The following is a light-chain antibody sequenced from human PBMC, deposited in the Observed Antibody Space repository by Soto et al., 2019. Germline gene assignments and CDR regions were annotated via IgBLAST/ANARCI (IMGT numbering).Light chain of an antibody. CDR3: AAWDDSLNGVV. J-gene: IGLJ2*01. CDR1: SSNIGSHT. Sequence: QSVLTQPPSASGTPGQTIAISCSGGSSNIGSHTVNWYQQLPGTAPRLLIYSNTQRPSWFPDRFSGSKYGTSASLAISGLQSEYEGDYYCAAWDDSLNGVVFGGGTKVTVL. CDR2: SNT. V-gene: IGLV1-44*01.